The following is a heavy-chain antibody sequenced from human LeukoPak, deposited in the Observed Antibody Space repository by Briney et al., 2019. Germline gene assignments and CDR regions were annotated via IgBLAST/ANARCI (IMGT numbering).Heavy chain of an antibody. CDR1: GGTFSSYA. CDR2: IIPIFGTA. J-gene: IGHJ5*02. V-gene: IGHV1-69*13. D-gene: IGHD6-13*01. Sequence: ASVKVSCKASGGTFSSYAISWARQAPGQGLEWMGGIIPIFGTANYAQKFQGRVTITADESTSTAYMELSSLRSEDTAVYYCARGLPIVSRSWYPFDPWGQGTLVTVSS. CDR3: ARGLPIVSRSWYPFDP.